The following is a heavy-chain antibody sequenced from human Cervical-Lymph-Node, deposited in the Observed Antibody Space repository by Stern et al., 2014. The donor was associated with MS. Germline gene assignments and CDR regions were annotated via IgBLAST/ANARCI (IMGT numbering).Heavy chain of an antibody. CDR1: GYSFTSSG. CDR2: ISAHNGNT. V-gene: IGHV1-18*01. CDR3: ARDRGDY. Sequence: QVQLVQSGAEVTKPGASVKFSCKASGYSFTSSGISWVRQAPGQGLEWRGWISAHNGNTNEAQKLQGRGTMTTDTSTNTAYMELRSLRSDDTAVYYCARDRGDYWGQGTLVTVSS. J-gene: IGHJ4*02.